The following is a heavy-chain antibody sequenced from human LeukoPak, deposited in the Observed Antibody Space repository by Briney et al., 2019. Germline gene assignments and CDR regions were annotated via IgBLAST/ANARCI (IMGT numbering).Heavy chain of an antibody. CDR3: ARVPKDIVVVPAAPGYYYYYYMDV. CDR2: ISAYNGNT. V-gene: IGHV1-18*01. Sequence: GASVNVSCKASGYTFTSYGISWVRQAPGQGREGMGCISAYNGNTNYAQKLQGGVTMTTDTSTSTDYMELRSLRSDDTAVYYCARVPKDIVVVPAAPGYYYYYYMDVWGKGTTVTVSS. J-gene: IGHJ6*03. CDR1: GYTFTSYG. D-gene: IGHD2-2*01.